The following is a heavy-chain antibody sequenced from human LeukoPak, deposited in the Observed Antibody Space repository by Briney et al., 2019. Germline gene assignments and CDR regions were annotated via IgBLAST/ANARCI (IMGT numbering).Heavy chain of an antibody. CDR1: GFTFRNYG. D-gene: IGHD1-1*01. J-gene: IGHJ6*03. CDR3: ARDGNRDGDMDV. Sequence: GGSLRLSCAASGFTFRNYGMHWVRQALGKGLEWVAVTSHDGSNKYYTDSVKGRFTISRDNSKDTLYLQMNSLRPEDTAVYYCARDGNRDGDMDVWGKGTTVTVSS. CDR2: TSHDGSNK. V-gene: IGHV3-30*03.